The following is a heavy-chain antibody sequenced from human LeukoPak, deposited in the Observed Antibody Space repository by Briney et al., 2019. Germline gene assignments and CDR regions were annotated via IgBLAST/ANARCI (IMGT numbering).Heavy chain of an antibody. Sequence: PSETLSLTCTVSGGSISSYYWSWIRQPPGKGLEWIGYIYYSGSTNYNPSLKSRVTISVDTSKNQFSLKLSSVTAADTAVYYCARSSLTGGWFDLWGQGTLVTVSS. V-gene: IGHV4-59*01. CDR1: GGSISSYY. CDR2: IYYSGST. CDR3: ARSSLTGGWFDL. D-gene: IGHD7-27*01. J-gene: IGHJ5*02.